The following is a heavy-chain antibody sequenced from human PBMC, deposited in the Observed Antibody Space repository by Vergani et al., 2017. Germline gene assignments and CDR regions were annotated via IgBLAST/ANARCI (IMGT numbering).Heavy chain of an antibody. V-gene: IGHV4-34*01. D-gene: IGHD3-22*01. CDR2: INHSGST. J-gene: IGHJ5*02. Sequence: QVQLQQWGAGLLKPSETLSLTCAVYGGSFSDYYWSWVRQPPGKGLEWIGEINHSGSTNYNPSLKSRVTISVDTSKNQFSLKLSSVTAADTAIYYCARGRRRRTYYYDSRGSMRWFDPWGQGTLVTVSS. CDR3: ARGRRRRTYYYDSRGSMRWFDP. CDR1: GGSFSDYY.